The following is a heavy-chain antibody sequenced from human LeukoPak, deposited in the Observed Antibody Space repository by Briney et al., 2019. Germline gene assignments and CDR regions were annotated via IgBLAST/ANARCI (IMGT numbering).Heavy chain of an antibody. CDR2: ISGSGGST. J-gene: IGHJ3*02. V-gene: IGHV3-23*01. Sequence: GGTLRLSCTASGFTFSSYGMSWVRQAPGKGLEWVSAISGSGGSTYYADSVKGRFTISRDNSKNTLYLQMNSLRAEDTAVYYCASRKDVLRYFDWLLGAFDIWGQGTMVTVSS. CDR3: ASRKDVLRYFDWLLGAFDI. D-gene: IGHD3-9*01. CDR1: GFTFSSYG.